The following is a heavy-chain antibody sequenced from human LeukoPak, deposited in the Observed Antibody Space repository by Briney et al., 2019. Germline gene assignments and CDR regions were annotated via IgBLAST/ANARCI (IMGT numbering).Heavy chain of an antibody. V-gene: IGHV4-39*01. CDR3: ARHPTPSGSYFPKNFDY. CDR1: GGSISSSGYY. D-gene: IGHD3-10*01. Sequence: PSETLSLTCPVSGGSISSSGYYWGWIRQPPGKGLEWIASIYYSGSIYYNPSLKSRVTISVDTSKNQFSLKLSSVTAADTAVFYCARHPTPSGSYFPKNFDYWGQGALVTVSS. CDR2: IYYSGSI. J-gene: IGHJ4*02.